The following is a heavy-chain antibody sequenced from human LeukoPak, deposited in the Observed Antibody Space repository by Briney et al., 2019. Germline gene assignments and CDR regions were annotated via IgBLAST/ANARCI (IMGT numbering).Heavy chain of an antibody. CDR3: AGYRPKNFDY. D-gene: IGHD1-26*01. V-gene: IGHV4-59*01. Sequence: SETLSLTCTVSGGSISSYYWSWIRQPPGKGLEWIGYIYYSGSTNYNPSLKSRVTISVDTSKNQFSLKLSSVTAADTAVYYCAGYRPKNFDYWGQGTLVTVSS. J-gene: IGHJ4*02. CDR1: GGSISSYY. CDR2: IYYSGST.